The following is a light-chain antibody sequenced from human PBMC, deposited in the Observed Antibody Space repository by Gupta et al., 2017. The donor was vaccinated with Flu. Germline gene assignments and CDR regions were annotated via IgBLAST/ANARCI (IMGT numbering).Light chain of an antibody. V-gene: IGKV3-20*01. CDR2: GAA. CDR1: QSVSSSY. CDR3: QQYGSSPNT. J-gene: IGKJ2*01. Sequence: FSPGDRATLSCGASQSVSSSYLAWYHQKPGQDHRLLIYGAASKATGIPARCSGGRAGTEFTLTIRRLEPEVIEVYYCQQYGSSPNTFGQGT.